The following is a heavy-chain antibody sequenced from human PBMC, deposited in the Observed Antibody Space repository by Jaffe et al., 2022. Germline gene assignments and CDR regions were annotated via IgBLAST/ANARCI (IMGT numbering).Heavy chain of an antibody. D-gene: IGHD3-10*01. CDR2: IKQDGSEK. V-gene: IGHV3-7*05. J-gene: IGHJ4*02. CDR3: ARVAYYYGSGSYAFDY. Sequence: EVQLVESGGGLVQPGGSLRLSCAASGFTFSSYWMSWVRQAPGKGLEWVANIKQDGSEKYYVDSVKGRFTISRDNAKNSLYLQMNSLRAEDTAVYYCARVAYYYGSGSYAFDYWGQGTLVTVSS. CDR1: GFTFSSYW.